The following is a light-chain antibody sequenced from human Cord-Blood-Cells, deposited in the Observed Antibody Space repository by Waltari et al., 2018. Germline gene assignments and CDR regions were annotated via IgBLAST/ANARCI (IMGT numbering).Light chain of an antibody. J-gene: IGKJ2*01. Sequence: EIVLTQSPGTLSLSPGERATLSCRASQSVSSSYLAWYQQKPGQAPRLLIYGASSRATGIPDGLSGSESGTEFTLTISRLEPEDFAVYYCQQYGSSMYTFGQGTKLEIK. CDR2: GAS. CDR3: QQYGSSMYT. V-gene: IGKV3-20*01. CDR1: QSVSSSY.